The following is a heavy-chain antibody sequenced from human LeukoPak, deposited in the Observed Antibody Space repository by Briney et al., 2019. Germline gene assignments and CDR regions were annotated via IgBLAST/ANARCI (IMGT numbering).Heavy chain of an antibody. CDR1: GYTFTSYD. Sequence: ASVKVSCKASGYTFTSYDINWVRQATGQELEWMGWMNPNSGNTGYAQKFQGRVTMTRNTSISTAYMELSSLRSEDTAVYYCARGRPHRGSSGWTKRPFDYWGQGTLVTVSS. CDR3: ARGRPHRGSSGWTKRPFDY. J-gene: IGHJ4*02. CDR2: MNPNSGNT. D-gene: IGHD6-19*01. V-gene: IGHV1-8*02.